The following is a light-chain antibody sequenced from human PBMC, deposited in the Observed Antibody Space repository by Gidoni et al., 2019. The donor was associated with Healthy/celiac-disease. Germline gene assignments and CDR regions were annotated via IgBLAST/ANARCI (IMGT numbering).Light chain of an antibody. CDR2: DAS. CDR3: QQRSNWPYT. V-gene: IGKV3-11*01. J-gene: IGKJ2*01. Sequence: EIVLTQSPATLSLSPGERATLSCRASQSVSSYLAWHQQKPGQAPRLLIYDASNRATGIPARFSGSGSGTDFTLTISSLEPEDFAVYYCQQRSNWPYTFXQXTKLEIK. CDR1: QSVSSY.